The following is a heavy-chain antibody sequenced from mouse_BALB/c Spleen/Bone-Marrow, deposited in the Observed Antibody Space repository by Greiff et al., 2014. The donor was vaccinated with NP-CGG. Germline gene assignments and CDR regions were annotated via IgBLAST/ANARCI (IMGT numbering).Heavy chain of an antibody. Sequence: VQLKQSGAELVKPGASVKLSCTASGFNIKDTYMHWVKQRPEQGLEWIGRIDPANGNTKYDPKFQGKATITADTSSNTAYLQLSSLTSEVTAVYYCASYYYGSSLFAYWGQGTLVTVSA. D-gene: IGHD1-1*01. V-gene: IGHV14-3*02. CDR3: ASYYYGSSLFAY. CDR1: GFNIKDTY. J-gene: IGHJ3*01. CDR2: IDPANGNT.